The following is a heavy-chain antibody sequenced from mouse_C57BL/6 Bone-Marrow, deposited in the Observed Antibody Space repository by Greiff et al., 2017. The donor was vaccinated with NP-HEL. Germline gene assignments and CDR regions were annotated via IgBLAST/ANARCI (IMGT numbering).Heavy chain of an antibody. CDR2: IRSKSNNYAT. CDR3: VRTGDGYYDYAMDY. CDR1: GFSFNTYA. Sequence: EVQLVESGGGLVQPKGSLKLSCAASGFSFNTYAMNWVRQAPGKGLEWVARIRSKSNNYATYYADSVKDRFTISRDDSESMLYLQMNNLKTEDTAMYYCVRTGDGYYDYAMDYWGQGTSVTVSS. V-gene: IGHV10-1*01. D-gene: IGHD2-3*01. J-gene: IGHJ4*01.